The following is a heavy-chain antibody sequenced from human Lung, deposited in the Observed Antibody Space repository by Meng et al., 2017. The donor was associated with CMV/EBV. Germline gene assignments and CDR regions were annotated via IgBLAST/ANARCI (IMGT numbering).Heavy chain of an antibody. CDR2: IKSKTDGGTT. J-gene: IGHJ4*02. CDR1: GFTFSNAW. Sequence: GGSXRLXCAASGFTFSNAWMSWVRQAPGKGLEWVGRIKSKTDGGTTDYAAPVKGRFTISRDDSKNTLYLQMNSLKTEDTAVYYCTTGAGTMIVVYDYGGQGTXVTVSS. V-gene: IGHV3-15*01. D-gene: IGHD3-22*01. CDR3: TTGAGTMIVVYDY.